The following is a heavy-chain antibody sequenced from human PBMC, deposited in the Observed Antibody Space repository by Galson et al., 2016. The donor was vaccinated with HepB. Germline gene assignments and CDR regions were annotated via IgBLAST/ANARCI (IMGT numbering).Heavy chain of an antibody. CDR2: INTYNGNT. CDR3: ARDDFCSGGACYSLSFDY. D-gene: IGHD2-15*01. Sequence: SVKVSCKASGYTFTSNGISWVRQAPGQGLEWMGWINTYNGNTNYAQKLLGRVTMTTDTSTSTAYMELRSLRSDDTAVYYCARDDFCSGGACYSLSFDYWGQGTLVTVSS. V-gene: IGHV1-18*01. J-gene: IGHJ4*02. CDR1: GYTFTSNG.